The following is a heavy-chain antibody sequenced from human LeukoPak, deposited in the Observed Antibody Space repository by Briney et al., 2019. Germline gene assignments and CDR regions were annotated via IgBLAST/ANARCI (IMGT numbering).Heavy chain of an antibody. Sequence: PSETLSLTCTVSGGSTSSYYWSWIRQPPGKGLEWIGEINHSGSTNYNPSLKSRVTISVDTSKNQFSLKLSSVTAADTAVYYCARDLAAVDYWGQGTLVTVSS. CDR3: ARDLAAVDY. D-gene: IGHD6-13*01. J-gene: IGHJ4*02. CDR2: INHSGST. CDR1: GGSTSSYY. V-gene: IGHV4-34*01.